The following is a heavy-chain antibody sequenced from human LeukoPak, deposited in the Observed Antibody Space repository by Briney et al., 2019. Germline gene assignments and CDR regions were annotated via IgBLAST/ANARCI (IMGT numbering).Heavy chain of an antibody. CDR1: GGSFSGYY. J-gene: IGHJ6*03. CDR3: ARGRIAARRGNYYYMDV. Sequence: PSETLSLTCAVYGGSFSGYYWSWIRQPPGKGLEWIGEINHSGSTNYNPSLKSRVTISVDTSMNQFSLKLSSVTAADTAVYYCARGRIAARRGNYYYMDVWGKGTTVTVSS. D-gene: IGHD6-6*01. CDR2: INHSGST. V-gene: IGHV4-34*01.